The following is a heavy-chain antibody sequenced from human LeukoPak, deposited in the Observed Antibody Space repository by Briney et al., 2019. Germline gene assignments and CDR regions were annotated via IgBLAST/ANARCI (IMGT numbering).Heavy chain of an antibody. Sequence: SETLSLTCTVSGGSISSYYWSWIRQPAGKGLEWIGRIYTSGSTNYNPSLKSRVTMSADTSKNQFSLKLSSVTAADTAVYYCARGRDYYYDSSGPFDYWGQGTLVTVSS. CDR2: IYTSGST. J-gene: IGHJ4*02. V-gene: IGHV4-4*07. D-gene: IGHD3-22*01. CDR3: ARGRDYYYDSSGPFDY. CDR1: GGSISSYY.